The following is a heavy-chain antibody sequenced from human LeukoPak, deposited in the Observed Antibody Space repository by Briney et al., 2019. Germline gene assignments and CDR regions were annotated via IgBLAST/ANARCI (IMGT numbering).Heavy chain of an antibody. CDR2: ISYDGSNK. Sequence: GGSLRLSCAASGFTFSSYGMHWVRQAPGKGLEWVAVISYDGSNKYYADSVKGRFTISRDNSKNTLYLQMNSLRAEDTAVYYCAIRDGGHSDYWGQGTLVTVSS. J-gene: IGHJ4*02. D-gene: IGHD3-16*01. V-gene: IGHV3-30*03. CDR3: AIRDGGHSDY. CDR1: GFTFSSYG.